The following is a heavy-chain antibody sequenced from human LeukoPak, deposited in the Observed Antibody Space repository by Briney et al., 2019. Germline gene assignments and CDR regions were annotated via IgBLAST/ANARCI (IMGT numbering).Heavy chain of an antibody. J-gene: IGHJ6*02. CDR2: IYYSGST. CDR3: ARDSPVMDV. V-gene: IGHV4-59*01. CDR1: GGSISSYY. Sequence: SETLSLTCTVSGGSISSYYWSWIRQPPGKGLEWIGYIYYSGSTNYNPSLKSRVTISVDTSKNQFSLKLSSVTAADTAVYYCARDSPVMDVWGQGTTVTVSS.